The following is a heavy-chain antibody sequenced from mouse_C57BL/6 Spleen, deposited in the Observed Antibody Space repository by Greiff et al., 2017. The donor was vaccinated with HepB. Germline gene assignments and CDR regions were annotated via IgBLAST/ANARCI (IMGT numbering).Heavy chain of an antibody. J-gene: IGHJ4*01. CDR1: GFTFSDYG. D-gene: IGHD1-1*01. Sequence: EVHLVDSGGGLVKPGGSLKLSCAASGFTFSDYGMHWVRQAPEKGLEWVAYISSGSSTIYYADTVKGRFTISRDNAKNTLFLQMTSLRSEDTAMYYCARDYYGSSYNYAMDYWGQGTSVTVSS. CDR3: ARDYYGSSYNYAMDY. CDR2: ISSGSSTI. V-gene: IGHV5-17*01.